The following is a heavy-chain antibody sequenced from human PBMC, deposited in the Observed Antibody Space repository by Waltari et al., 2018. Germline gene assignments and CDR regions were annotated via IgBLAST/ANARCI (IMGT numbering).Heavy chain of an antibody. D-gene: IGHD3-3*01. J-gene: IGHJ6*02. CDR2: IYHSGST. CDR3: ARQKLYYDFWSGSYGMDV. CDR1: GYSISSGYY. V-gene: IGHV4-38-2*01. Sequence: QVQLQESGPGLVKPSETRSLTCAVSGYSISSGYYWGWIRQPPGKGLEWIGSIYHSGSTYYNPSLKSRVTISVDTSKNKFSLKLSSVTAADTAVYYCARQKLYYDFWSGSYGMDVWGQGTTVTVSS.